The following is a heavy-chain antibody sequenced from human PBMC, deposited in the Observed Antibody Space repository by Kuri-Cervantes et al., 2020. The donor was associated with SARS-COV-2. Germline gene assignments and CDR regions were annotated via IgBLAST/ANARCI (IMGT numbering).Heavy chain of an antibody. CDR2: ISYDGSNK. D-gene: IGHD3-10*01. Sequence: GGSLRLSCAASGFTFSSYAMSWVRQAPGKGLEWVAVISYDGSNKYYADSVKGRFTISRDNSKNTLYLQMNSLRAEDTAVYYCAREPSGDGDYYYYYGMDVWGQGTTVTVSS. CDR1: GFTFSSYA. CDR3: AREPSGDGDYYYYYGMDV. J-gene: IGHJ6*02. V-gene: IGHV3-30-3*01.